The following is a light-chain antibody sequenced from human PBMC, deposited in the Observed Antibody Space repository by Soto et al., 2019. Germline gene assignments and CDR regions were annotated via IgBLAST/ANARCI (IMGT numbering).Light chain of an antibody. CDR2: DAS. J-gene: IGKJ2*01. CDR1: QAISKS. Sequence: DIQMTQSPSSLSASLGDRVTITCQASQAISKSLHWYHQRPGKAPILVIYDASNLEAGAPSRFSGGGSGTSFTLTISSLQPEDIGTYFCQQYNNLPYTFGQGTKLDIK. CDR3: QQYNNLPYT. V-gene: IGKV1-33*01.